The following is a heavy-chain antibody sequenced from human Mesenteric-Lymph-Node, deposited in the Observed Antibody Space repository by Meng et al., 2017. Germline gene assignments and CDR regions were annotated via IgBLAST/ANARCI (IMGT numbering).Heavy chain of an antibody. D-gene: IGHD4-17*01. CDR2: ISYDGSNK. V-gene: IGHV3-30*01. Sequence: GESLKISCAASGFTFSSYAMHWVRQAPGKGLEWVAVISYDGSNKYYADSVKGRFTISRDNSKNTLYLQMNSLRAEETAVYYCARDPLDYGDDYYYYGMDVWGQGTTVTVSS. CDR3: ARDPLDYGDDYYYYGMDV. J-gene: IGHJ6*02. CDR1: GFTFSSYA.